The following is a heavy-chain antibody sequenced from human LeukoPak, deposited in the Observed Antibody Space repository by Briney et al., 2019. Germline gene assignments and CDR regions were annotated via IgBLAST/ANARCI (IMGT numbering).Heavy chain of an antibody. CDR2: IYASGSP. D-gene: IGHD3-22*01. Sequence: SETLSLTCTVSGGSISSGSYYWTWIRQPAGKGLEWIGRIYASGSPNYNPSLESRVTISVDTSKNQFSLKLSSVTAADTAVYYCARDFGYYYDSSGYYDWFDPWGQGTLVTVSS. J-gene: IGHJ5*02. CDR3: ARDFGYYYDSSGYYDWFDP. V-gene: IGHV4-61*02. CDR1: GGSISSGSYY.